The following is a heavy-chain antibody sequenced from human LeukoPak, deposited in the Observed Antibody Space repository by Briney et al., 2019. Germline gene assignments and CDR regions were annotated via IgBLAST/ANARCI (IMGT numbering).Heavy chain of an antibody. V-gene: IGHV4-59*01. Sequence: SETLSLTCTVSGGSINSYYWSWIRQPSGQGLEWIGYIYYSGSTNYNPSLKSRVTISVDTSKNQFSLKLSSVTAADTAVYYCARETYYYDSSADGAFDIWGQGTMVTVSS. D-gene: IGHD3-22*01. CDR1: GGSINSYY. CDR3: ARETYYYDSSADGAFDI. CDR2: IYYSGST. J-gene: IGHJ3*02.